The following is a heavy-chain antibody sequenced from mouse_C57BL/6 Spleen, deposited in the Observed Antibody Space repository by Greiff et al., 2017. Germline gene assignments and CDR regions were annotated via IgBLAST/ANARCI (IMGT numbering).Heavy chain of an antibody. D-gene: IGHD3-2*02. CDR3: ARRQLRRDAMDY. CDR2: IDPSDSYT. CDR1: GYTFTSYW. V-gene: IGHV1-50*01. Sequence: ELSCKASGYTFTSYWMQWVKQRPGQGLEWIGEIDPSDSYTNYNQKFKGKATLTVDTSSSTAYMQLSSLTSEDSAVYYCARRQLRRDAMDYWGQGTSVTVSS. J-gene: IGHJ4*01.